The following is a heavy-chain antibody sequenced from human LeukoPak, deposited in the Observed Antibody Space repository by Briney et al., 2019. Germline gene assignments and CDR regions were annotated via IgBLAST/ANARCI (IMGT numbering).Heavy chain of an antibody. J-gene: IGHJ6*03. D-gene: IGHD6-6*01. CDR1: GGSISSGGYS. V-gene: IGHV4-30-4*07. Sequence: PSETLSLTCAVSGGSISSGGYSWSWIRQPPGKGLEWIGYIYYSGSTYYNPSLKSRVTISVDTSKNQFSLKLSSVTAADTAVYYCARGSSPYYYYYYMDVWGKGTTVTVSS. CDR2: IYYSGST. CDR3: ARGSSPYYYYYYMDV.